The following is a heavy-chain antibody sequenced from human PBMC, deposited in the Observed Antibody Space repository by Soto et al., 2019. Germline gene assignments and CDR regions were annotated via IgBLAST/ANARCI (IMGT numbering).Heavy chain of an antibody. Sequence: GGSLRLSCSASGFIFSQSTIYWVRQVPGKGLEAISAVSTSGRSTYYADSVKDRFTISRDNSKNTLFLQMGSLRPEDTAIYYCVNLAHRLDRVSSDYSCPGTQGTVSS. J-gene: IGHJ4*02. CDR1: GFIFSQST. D-gene: IGHD3-16*01. CDR2: VSTSGRST. CDR3: VNLAHRLDRVSSDY. V-gene: IGHV3-64D*06.